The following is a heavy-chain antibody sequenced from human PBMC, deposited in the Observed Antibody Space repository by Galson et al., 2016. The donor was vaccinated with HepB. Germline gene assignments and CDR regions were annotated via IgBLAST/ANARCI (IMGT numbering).Heavy chain of an antibody. D-gene: IGHD3-22*01. Sequence: SETLSLTCTVSGGSISSYYWNWIRQSPGKGLEWIGHVYYSGSTTYNPSLKSRVTISVDTSKSQFSLKLVSVTAADAAVYYCARRRAMGSSNDYSELYWLDPWGQGTLVTVSS. CDR2: VYYSGST. CDR1: GGSISSYY. CDR3: ARRRAMGSSNDYSELYWLDP. V-gene: IGHV4-59*08. J-gene: IGHJ5*02.